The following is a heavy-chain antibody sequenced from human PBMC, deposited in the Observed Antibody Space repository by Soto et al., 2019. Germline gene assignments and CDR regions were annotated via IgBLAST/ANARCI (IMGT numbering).Heavy chain of an antibody. CDR3: ARGSGYSGYTGGGY. V-gene: IGHV3-21*05. D-gene: IGHD5-12*01. J-gene: IGHJ4*02. Sequence: EVQLVESGGGLVQWGGSLRLSCAASGFTFSGYSVNWVRQAPGKGLEWVSYISSSSSYIYYADSVKGRFTISRDNAKNSLYLQMNSLRAEDTAVYYCARGSGYSGYTGGGYWGQGTLVTVSS. CDR2: ISSSSSYI. CDR1: GFTFSGYS.